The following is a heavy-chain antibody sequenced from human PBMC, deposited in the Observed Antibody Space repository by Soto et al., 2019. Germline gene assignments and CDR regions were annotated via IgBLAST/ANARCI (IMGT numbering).Heavy chain of an antibody. V-gene: IGHV3-48*02. CDR1: GITLRSYC. D-gene: IGHD3-3*01. CDR3: ARGITIFGVVIPGPDAFDI. Sequence: LRLSCSASGITLRSYCMNWVRQAPGKGLEWVSYISSSSSTIYYADSVKGRFTISRDNAKNSLYLQMNSLRDVDTAVYYCARGITIFGVVIPGPDAFDIWGQGTMVTVSS. CDR2: ISSSSSTI. J-gene: IGHJ3*02.